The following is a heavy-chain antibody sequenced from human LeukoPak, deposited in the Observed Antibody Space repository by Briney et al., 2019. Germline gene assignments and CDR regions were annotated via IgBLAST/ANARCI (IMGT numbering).Heavy chain of an antibody. CDR1: GFTVSSNY. CDR2: IYSGGST. D-gene: IGHD6-19*01. Sequence: GGSLRLSCAASGFTVSSNYMSWVRQAPGKGLEWVSVIYSGGSTYYADSAKGRLTISRDNSKNTLYLQMNSLRAEDTAVYYCARDRIAVADYYYYYGMDVWGQGTTVTVSS. J-gene: IGHJ6*02. CDR3: ARDRIAVADYYYYYGMDV. V-gene: IGHV3-53*01.